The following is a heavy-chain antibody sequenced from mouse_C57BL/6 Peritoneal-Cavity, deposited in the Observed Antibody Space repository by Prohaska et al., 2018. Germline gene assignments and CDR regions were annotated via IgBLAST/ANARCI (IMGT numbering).Heavy chain of an antibody. CDR3: ASYYGSSHFDY. CDR1: GYTFTDYY. V-gene: IGHV1-19*01. D-gene: IGHD1-1*01. Sequence: EVQLQQSGPVLVKPGASVKMSCKASGYTFTDYYMNWVKQSHGKSLEWIGVINPYNGVTSYNQKFKGKATLTVDKASSTAYMELNSVISEDSAVYYCASYYGSSHFDYWGQGTTLTVSA. J-gene: IGHJ2*01. CDR2: INPYNGVT.